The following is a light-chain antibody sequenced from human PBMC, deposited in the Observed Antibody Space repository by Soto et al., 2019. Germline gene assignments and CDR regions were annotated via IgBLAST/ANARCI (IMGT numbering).Light chain of an antibody. V-gene: IGKV1-6*01. CDR3: QHYNYWPYT. CDR1: QGIRND. Sequence: AVQMTQSPSSLSASVGDRVTITCRASQGIRNDLGWYQQKPGKAPKLLIYAASSLQSGVPSRFSGSGSGTDFTLTISSLQPEDFAVYYCQHYNYWPYTFXQGTKVDIK. J-gene: IGKJ2*01. CDR2: AAS.